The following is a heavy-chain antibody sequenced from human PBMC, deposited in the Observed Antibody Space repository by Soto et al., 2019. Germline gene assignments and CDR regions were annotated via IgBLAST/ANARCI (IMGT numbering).Heavy chain of an antibody. D-gene: IGHD5-12*01. CDR1: GFTFSSYA. V-gene: IGHV3-23*01. J-gene: IGHJ6*02. CDR2: ISGSGGST. Sequence: EVQLLESGGGLVQPGGSLRLSCAASGFTFSSYAMSWVRQAPGKGLEWVSAISGSGGSTYYADSVKGRFTISRDNSKNALYLKMNSLRAEDTAVYYCAKDLSGYSGYDLNYYYYGMDVWGQGTTVTVSS. CDR3: AKDLSGYSGYDLNYYYYGMDV.